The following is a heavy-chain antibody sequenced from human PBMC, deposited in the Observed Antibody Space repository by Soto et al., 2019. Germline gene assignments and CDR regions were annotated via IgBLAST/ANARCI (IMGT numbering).Heavy chain of an antibody. J-gene: IGHJ5*02. D-gene: IGHD4-17*01. CDR1: GFTFSSYG. CDR3: AKDPSDYGDFAWWFDP. V-gene: IGHV3-30*18. Sequence: QVQLVESGGGVVQPGRSLRLSCAASGFTFSSYGMHWVRQAPGKGLEWVAVISYDGSNKYYADSVKGRFTISRDNSKNPLYLQMNSLRAEDTAVYYCAKDPSDYGDFAWWFDPWGQGTLVTVSS. CDR2: ISYDGSNK.